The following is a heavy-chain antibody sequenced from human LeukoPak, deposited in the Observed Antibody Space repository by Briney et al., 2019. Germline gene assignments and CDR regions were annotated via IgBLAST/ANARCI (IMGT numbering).Heavy chain of an antibody. CDR1: GFTVSTNY. CDR3: ARANRPFHSSGWYKDY. CDR2: VYNSGST. Sequence: PGGSLRLSCAASGFTVSTNYMSWVRQAPGTGLEWVSIVYNSGSTYYTDSLKDRFTISRDNSKNTLFLQMNSLRAEDTAVYYCARANRPFHSSGWYKDYWGQGTLVTVSS. D-gene: IGHD6-19*01. J-gene: IGHJ4*02. V-gene: IGHV3-66*01.